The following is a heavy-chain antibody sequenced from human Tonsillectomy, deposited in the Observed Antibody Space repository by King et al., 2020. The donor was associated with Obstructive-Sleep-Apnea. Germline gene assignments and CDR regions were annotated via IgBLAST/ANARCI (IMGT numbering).Heavy chain of an antibody. D-gene: IGHD3-22*01. CDR3: ARVRNYDQDY. Sequence: MQLQESGPGLVKPSETLSLTCTVSGYSISSGYYWGWVRQPPGKGLEWIGTIYHSGSTYYNPSLKSRVTISVDTSKNQFSLKLRSVTAADTAVYYCARVRNYDQDYWGQGSLVTVSS. J-gene: IGHJ4*02. CDR2: IYHSGST. CDR1: GYSISSGYY. V-gene: IGHV4-38-2*02.